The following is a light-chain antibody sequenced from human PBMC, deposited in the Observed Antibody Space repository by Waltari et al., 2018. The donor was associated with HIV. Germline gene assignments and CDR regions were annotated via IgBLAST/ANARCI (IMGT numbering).Light chain of an antibody. Sequence: EIVLTQSPATLSLSPVERATLPCRASQSVSSYLAWYQQKPGQAPRLLIYDASNRATGIPARFSGSGSGTDFTLTISSLEPEDFAVYYCQQRSNWPPTFGQGTKLEIK. CDR1: QSVSSY. CDR3: QQRSNWPPT. J-gene: IGKJ2*01. CDR2: DAS. V-gene: IGKV3-11*01.